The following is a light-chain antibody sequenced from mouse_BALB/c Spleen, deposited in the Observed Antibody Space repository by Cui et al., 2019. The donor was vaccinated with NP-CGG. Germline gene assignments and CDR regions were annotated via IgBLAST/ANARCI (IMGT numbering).Light chain of an antibody. V-gene: IGLV1*01. Sequence: HAVLIRVTALTTSPGETVTLTCRSSTGTVTTSNYANWVQEKPDHLFTGLIGGTNNRAPGVPARFSGSLIGDKAALIITGAQTEDEAIYFCALWYSNHWVFGGGTKLTVL. CDR3: ALWYSNHWV. CDR1: TGTVTTSNY. CDR2: GTN. J-gene: IGLJ1*01.